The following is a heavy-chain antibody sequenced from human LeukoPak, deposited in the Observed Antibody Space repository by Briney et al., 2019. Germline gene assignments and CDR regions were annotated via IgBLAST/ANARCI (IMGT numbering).Heavy chain of an antibody. CDR3: ARARTHRFDP. CDR1: GFTFSRHS. Sequence: PGGSLRLSCAASGFTFSRHSMNWVRQAPGKGLEWVSSISSSSGYIYYADSVKGRFTISRDNAKNSLYLQMNSLRAEDTAVYYCARARTHRFDPWGQGTLVTVSS. D-gene: IGHD2-2*01. J-gene: IGHJ5*02. V-gene: IGHV3-21*01. CDR2: ISSSSGYI.